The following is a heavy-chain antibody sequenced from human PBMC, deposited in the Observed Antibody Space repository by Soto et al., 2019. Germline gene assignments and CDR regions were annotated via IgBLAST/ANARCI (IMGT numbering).Heavy chain of an antibody. CDR2: ISYDGNNK. J-gene: IGHJ6*02. CDR1: GFTFSNYA. V-gene: IGHV3-30-3*01. D-gene: IGHD3-10*01. Sequence: QVQLVESGGGVVQPGRSLRLSCAASGFTFSNYAMHWVRQAPGKGLEWVAVISYDGNNKYYTDSVKGRFTISRDNSKNTLYLQMSSLRAEDTAVYYCARDRNTYGPKISNSYDGMDVWGQGTTVTVSS. CDR3: ARDRNTYGPKISNSYDGMDV.